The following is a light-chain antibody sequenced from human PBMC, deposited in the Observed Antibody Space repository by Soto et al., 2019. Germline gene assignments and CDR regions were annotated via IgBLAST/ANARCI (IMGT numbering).Light chain of an antibody. CDR3: LQHNNYPLT. Sequence: DIPMTQSPSAMSASVGGRVTITCRASQGISSNLAWYQQKPGKVPKRLIYDASSLESGVPSRFSASGSGTVFTRTISSLQPEDFATYYCLQHNNYPLTFGQGTQLEIK. CDR2: DAS. CDR1: QGISSN. V-gene: IGKV1-17*03. J-gene: IGKJ2*01.